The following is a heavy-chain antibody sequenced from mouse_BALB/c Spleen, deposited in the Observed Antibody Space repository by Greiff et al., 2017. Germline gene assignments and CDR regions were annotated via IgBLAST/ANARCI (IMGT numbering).Heavy chain of an antibody. CDR2: IDPENGDT. J-gene: IGHJ1*01. V-gene: IGHV14-4*02. CDR1: GFNIKDYY. CDR3: NKWDGYWYFDV. D-gene: IGHD1-3*01. Sequence: VQLQQSGAELVRSGASVKLSCTASGFNIKDYYMHWVKQRPEQGLEWIGWIDPENGDTEYAPKFQGKATMTADTSSTTAYLQLSSLTSEDTAVYYCNKWDGYWYFDVWGAGTTVTVAS.